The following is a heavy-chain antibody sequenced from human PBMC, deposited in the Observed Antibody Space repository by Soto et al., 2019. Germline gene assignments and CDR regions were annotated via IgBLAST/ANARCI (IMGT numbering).Heavy chain of an antibody. CDR1: GYTFTSYG. Sequence: ASVKVSCKASGYTFTSYGISWVRQAPGQGLEWMGWISAYNGNTNYAQKLQGRVTMTTDTSTSTAYMELSSLRSEDTAVYYCARGSVSGPYYYYGMDVWGQGTTVTVSS. CDR3: ARGSVSGPYYYYGMDV. J-gene: IGHJ6*02. D-gene: IGHD6-25*01. CDR2: ISAYNGNT. V-gene: IGHV1-18*01.